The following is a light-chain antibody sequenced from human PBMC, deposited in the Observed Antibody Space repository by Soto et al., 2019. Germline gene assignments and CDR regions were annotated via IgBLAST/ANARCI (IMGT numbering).Light chain of an antibody. V-gene: IGLV2-8*01. J-gene: IGLJ2*01. Sequence: QSALTQPPSASGSPGQSVTISCTRTSSDIGGYNYISWYQQHPGKAPKLMIYEVSKRPSGVPDRFSASKSGNTASLTVSGLQAEDEADYYCASYAVSNVVFGGGTKLTVL. CDR3: ASYAVSNVV. CDR2: EVS. CDR1: SSDIGGYNY.